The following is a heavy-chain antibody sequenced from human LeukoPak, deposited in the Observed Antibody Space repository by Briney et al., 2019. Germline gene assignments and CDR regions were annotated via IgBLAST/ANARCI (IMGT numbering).Heavy chain of an antibody. V-gene: IGHV3-23*01. CDR3: AKGRPPGIAVAGTPFDY. D-gene: IGHD6-19*01. CDR2: ISGSGGST. Sequence: GGSLRLSCAASGFTFSSYAISWVRQAPGKGLEWVSAISGSGGSTYYADSVKGRFTISRDNSKNTLYLQMNSLRAEDTAVYYCAKGRPPGIAVAGTPFDYWGQGTLVTVSS. CDR1: GFTFSSYA. J-gene: IGHJ4*02.